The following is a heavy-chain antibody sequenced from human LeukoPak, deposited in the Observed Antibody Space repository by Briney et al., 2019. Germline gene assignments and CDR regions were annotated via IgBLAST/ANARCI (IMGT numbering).Heavy chain of an antibody. Sequence: SETLSLTCTVSGGSISSNSYYWDWIRQPPGKGLEWIGNVFDSGSTHYNPSLKSRVTISVDTSKNQFSLRLSSVTAADTAVYYCARHTRPGHSGYENAFDIWGQGTMVTVSS. CDR2: VFDSGST. CDR3: ARHTRPGHSGYENAFDI. V-gene: IGHV4-39*01. CDR1: GGSISSNSYY. J-gene: IGHJ3*02. D-gene: IGHD5-12*01.